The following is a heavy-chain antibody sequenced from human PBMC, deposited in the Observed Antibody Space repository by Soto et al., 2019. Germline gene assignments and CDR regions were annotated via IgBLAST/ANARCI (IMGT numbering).Heavy chain of an antibody. J-gene: IGHJ4*02. CDR3: ARWDGDYFDY. V-gene: IGHV1-18*01. CDR1: GYTFTSYG. D-gene: IGHD1-26*01. Sequence: ASVKVSCKASGYTFTSYGISWVRQAPGQGLEWMGWISAYNGNTNYAQKNQGRVTMKTDTSTSTAYMELRSLRTDDTAVYYFARWDGDYFDYWGQGTLVTVSS. CDR2: ISAYNGNT.